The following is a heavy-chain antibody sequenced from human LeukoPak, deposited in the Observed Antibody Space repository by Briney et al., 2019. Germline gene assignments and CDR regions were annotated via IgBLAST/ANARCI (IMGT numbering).Heavy chain of an antibody. CDR1: GFTFSTYA. D-gene: IGHD5-24*01. V-gene: IGHV3-23*01. J-gene: IGHJ4*02. CDR2: ISGSDGST. CDR3: AKDLGRE. Sequence: GGSLRLSCAASGFTFSTYAMTWVRQAPGKGLEWVSAISGSDGSTYYADSVKGRFTISRDNSKNTLHLQMNSLRAEDTAIYYCAKDLGREWGQGTLVTVSS.